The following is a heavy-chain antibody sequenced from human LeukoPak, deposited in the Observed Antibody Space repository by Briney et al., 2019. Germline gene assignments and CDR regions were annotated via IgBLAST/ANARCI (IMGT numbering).Heavy chain of an antibody. CDR3: AKVRGKYSSHFFFDY. CDR2: ISYNGGFI. CDR1: GFTLDDYA. J-gene: IGHJ4*02. D-gene: IGHD6-19*01. V-gene: IGHV3-9*01. Sequence: SGGSLRLSCAGSGFTLDDYAMHWVRQAPGKGLEWLSIISYNGGFIDYADSVKARFTISRDNAKNSLYLQLDSLRAEDTAIYYCAKVRGKYSSHFFFDYWGQGTLVTVSS.